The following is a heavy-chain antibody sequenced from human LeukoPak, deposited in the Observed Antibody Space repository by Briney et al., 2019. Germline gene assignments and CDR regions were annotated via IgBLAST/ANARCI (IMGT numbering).Heavy chain of an antibody. V-gene: IGHV3-30*02. CDR3: ANGKYYFDNSGYPL. D-gene: IGHD3-22*01. Sequence: GSLRLSCAASGFTFSSYGMHWVRQAPGKGLEWVTFIQSDGSHKYYADSVKGRFTISRDNSKNTLYLQMNSLRAEDTAVYYCANGKYYFDNSGYPLWGQGTLVTVSS. CDR1: GFTFSSYG. J-gene: IGHJ4*02. CDR2: IQSDGSHK.